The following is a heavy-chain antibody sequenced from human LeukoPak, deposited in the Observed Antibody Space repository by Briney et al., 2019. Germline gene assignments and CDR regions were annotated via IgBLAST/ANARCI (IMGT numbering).Heavy chain of an antibody. CDR2: VFQLQTVRT. CDR1: GFSISNTYY. V-gene: IGHV4-38-2*02. CDR3: ARVLNVPKLIDS. D-gene: IGHD3-16*01. Sequence: PSETLSLTCTVSGFSISNTYYWAWFRPPPGKGLEWIATVFQLQTVRTFSNPSLESRVALSLDTSQNQFSLNLTSVTAADTALYFCARVLNVPKLIDSWGQGTLVTVSS. J-gene: IGHJ4*02.